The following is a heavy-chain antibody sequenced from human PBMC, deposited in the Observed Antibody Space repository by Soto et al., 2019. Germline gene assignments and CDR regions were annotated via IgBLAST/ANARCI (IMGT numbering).Heavy chain of an antibody. J-gene: IGHJ4*02. V-gene: IGHV1-24*01. CDR2: FDPEDGET. D-gene: IGHD3-22*01. Sequence: ASVKVSCKVSGYTLTELSMHWVRQAPGKGLEWMGGFDPEDGETIYAQKFQGRVTMTEDTSTDTAYTELSSLRSEDTAVYYCARTYYYDSSGYYIVYFDYWGQGTLVTVSS. CDR1: GYTLTELS. CDR3: ARTYYYDSSGYYIVYFDY.